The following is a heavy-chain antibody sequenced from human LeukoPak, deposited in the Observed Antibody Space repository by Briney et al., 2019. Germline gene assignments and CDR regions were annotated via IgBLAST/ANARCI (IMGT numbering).Heavy chain of an antibody. Sequence: SETLSLTCAVSGGSISSGGYSWSWIRQPPGKGLEWIGYNYHSGSTYYNPSLKSRVTISVDRSKNQFSLKLSSVTAADTAVYYCAREGSSRYNWFDPWGQGTLVTVSS. CDR3: AREGSSRYNWFDP. J-gene: IGHJ5*02. V-gene: IGHV4-30-2*01. CDR1: GGSISSGGYS. CDR2: NYHSGST. D-gene: IGHD6-13*01.